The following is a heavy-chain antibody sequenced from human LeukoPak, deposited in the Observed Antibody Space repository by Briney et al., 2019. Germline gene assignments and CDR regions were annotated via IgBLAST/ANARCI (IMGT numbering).Heavy chain of an antibody. J-gene: IGHJ4*02. Sequence: GGSLRLSCAASEFVFSDYYMSWVRQAPGKGLEWVSYISSGGDTKYYADSVKGRFTISRDNGKNAVYLQMNSLSADDTAVYYCVREVQHMAYYGDYLGQGTLVTVSS. CDR3: VREVQHMAYYGDY. D-gene: IGHD2-21*01. V-gene: IGHV3-11*04. CDR2: ISSGGDTK. CDR1: EFVFSDYY.